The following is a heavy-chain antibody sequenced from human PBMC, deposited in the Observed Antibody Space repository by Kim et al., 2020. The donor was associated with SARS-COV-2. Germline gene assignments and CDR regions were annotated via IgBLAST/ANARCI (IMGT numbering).Heavy chain of an antibody. CDR3: AGIAVAGY. CDR1: GLTFSNYA. D-gene: IGHD6-19*01. J-gene: IGHJ4*02. V-gene: IGHV3-64D*09. CDR2: ISSSGGST. Sequence: GGSLRLSCSASGLTFSNYAMHWVRQAPGKGLDFVSAISSSGGSTYYADSVKGRFTISRDNSKNTLYLQMSSLRAEDTAVYYCAGIAVAGYWGQGTLVTVSS.